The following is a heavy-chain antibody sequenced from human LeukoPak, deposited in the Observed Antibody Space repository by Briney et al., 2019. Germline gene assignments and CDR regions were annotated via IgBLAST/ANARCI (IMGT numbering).Heavy chain of an antibody. CDR1: GFTFSNYW. J-gene: IGHJ4*02. CDR3: ARDGFGTGPN. V-gene: IGHV3-7*03. D-gene: IGHD3-16*01. Sequence: GGSLRLSCAASGFTFSNYWMDWVRQAPGKGLEWVANIKQDGSEKNYVDSVRGRFIISRDNAKNSLYLQMNTLRADDTAVYYCARDGFGTGPNWGQGTLVTVSS. CDR2: IKQDGSEK.